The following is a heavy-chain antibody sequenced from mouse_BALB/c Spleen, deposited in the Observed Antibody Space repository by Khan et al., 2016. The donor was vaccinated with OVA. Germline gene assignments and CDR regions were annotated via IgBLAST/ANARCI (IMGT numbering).Heavy chain of an antibody. V-gene: IGHV14-3*02. D-gene: IGHD2-10*01. CDR3: ATFYGNPCAF. CDR1: GFNIKDTY. CDR2: IDPPNDDS. J-gene: IGHJ3*01. Sequence: EVQLQQSGAELVKPGASVKLSCSASGFNIKDTYIHWMKQRPEQGLEWIGRIDPPNDDSKYGPKFQAKATLTADTSSNTAYLQLSSLTSEDTAVXYGATFYGNPCAFWGQGTLVTVSA.